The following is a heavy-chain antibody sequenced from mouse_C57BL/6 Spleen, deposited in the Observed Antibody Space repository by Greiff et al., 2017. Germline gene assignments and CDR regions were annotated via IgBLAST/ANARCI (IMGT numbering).Heavy chain of an antibody. CDR2: IHPNSGST. D-gene: IGHD2-4*01. Sequence: QVQLQQPGAELVKPGASVKLSCKASGYTFTSYWMHWVKQRPGQGLEWIGMIHPNSGSTNYNEKFKSKATLTVDKSSSTAYMQLSSLTSEDSAVYYGARFIYEDDGGDYYAMGYWGQGTSVTVSS. J-gene: IGHJ4*01. V-gene: IGHV1-64*01. CDR3: ARFIYEDDGGDYYAMGY. CDR1: GYTFTSYW.